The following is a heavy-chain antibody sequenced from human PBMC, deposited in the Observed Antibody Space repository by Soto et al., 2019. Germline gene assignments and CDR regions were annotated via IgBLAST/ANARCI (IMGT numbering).Heavy chain of an antibody. D-gene: IGHD2-15*01. V-gene: IGHV3-30*04. J-gene: IGHJ3*02. CDR1: GFTFSNFS. CDR3: ANNPTLSSDDAFDI. Sequence: GGSLRLSCAASGFTFSNFSMHWFRQAPGKGLEWVAVMCFDGTTKYYADSVKGRFTISRDNSKNMLYLQMNSLRAEDTAVYYCANNPTLSSDDAFDIWGQGTMVTVSS. CDR2: MCFDGTTK.